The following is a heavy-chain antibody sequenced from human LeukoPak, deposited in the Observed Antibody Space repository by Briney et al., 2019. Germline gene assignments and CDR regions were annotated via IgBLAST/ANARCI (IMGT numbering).Heavy chain of an antibody. CDR3: ARVRGRIQLWFWEYYFDY. Sequence: PSETLSLTCTVSGGSISSYYWSWIRQPPGKGLEWIGYIYYSGSTNYNPSLKSRVTISVDTSKNQFSLKLSSVTAADTAVYYCARVRGRIQLWFWEYYFDYWGQGTLVTVSS. J-gene: IGHJ4*02. V-gene: IGHV4-59*01. CDR2: IYYSGST. D-gene: IGHD5-18*01. CDR1: GGSISSYY.